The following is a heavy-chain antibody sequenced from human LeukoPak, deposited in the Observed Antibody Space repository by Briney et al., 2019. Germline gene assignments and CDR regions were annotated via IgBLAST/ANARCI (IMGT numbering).Heavy chain of an antibody. D-gene: IGHD5-24*01. Sequence: PSETLSLTCTVSGGSISSSSYYWGWIRQPPGKGLEWIGSIYYSGSTYYNPSLKSRVTISVDTSKNQFSLKLSSVTAADTAVYYCATFGSSMATFDYWGQGTLVTVSS. V-gene: IGHV4-39*07. CDR2: IYYSGST. CDR3: ATFGSSMATFDY. CDR1: GGSISSSSYY. J-gene: IGHJ4*02.